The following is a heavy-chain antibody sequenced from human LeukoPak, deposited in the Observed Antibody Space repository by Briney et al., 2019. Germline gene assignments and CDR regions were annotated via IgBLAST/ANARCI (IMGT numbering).Heavy chain of an antibody. V-gene: IGHV4-59*08. D-gene: IGHD5-12*01. J-gene: IGHJ4*02. CDR1: GGSISAYY. CDR3: ARMGGYSGYATH. Sequence: SETLSLTCTVSGGSISAYYWSWIRQPPGKGLEWIGYMHSSGSANRHLSLTSRATISVDTSKTQFSLKLSSVTAADTAVYYCARMGGYSGYATHWGQGSLVTVSS. CDR2: MHSSGSA.